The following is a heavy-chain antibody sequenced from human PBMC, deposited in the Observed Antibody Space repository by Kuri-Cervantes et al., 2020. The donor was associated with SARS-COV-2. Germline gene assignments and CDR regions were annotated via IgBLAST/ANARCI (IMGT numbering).Heavy chain of an antibody. CDR2: IYSGGST. J-gene: IGHJ4*02. V-gene: IGHV3-53*04. CDR3: ARGFIVAAGPYLYF. Sequence: ETLSLTCAVYGFTFSSYAMSWVRQAPGKGLEWVSVIYSGGSTYYADSVKGRLTIPRHNSKKALSLQMTSLRAEDTAVYYCARGFIVAAGPYLYFWGQGTLVTVSS. CDR1: GFTFSSYA. D-gene: IGHD6-13*01.